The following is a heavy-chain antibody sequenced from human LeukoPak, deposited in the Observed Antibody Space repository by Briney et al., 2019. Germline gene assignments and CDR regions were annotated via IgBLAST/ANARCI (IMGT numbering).Heavy chain of an antibody. CDR1: GFTFSSYG. V-gene: IGHV3-30*18. CDR2: ISYDGSNK. Sequence: GGSLRLSCAASGFTFSSYGMHWVRQAPGKGLEWVAVISYDGSNKYYADSVKGRFTISRDNSKNTLYLQMNSLRAEDTAVYYCAKGLIAAAGTLAHWGQGTLVTVSS. J-gene: IGHJ4*02. D-gene: IGHD6-13*01. CDR3: AKGLIAAAGTLAH.